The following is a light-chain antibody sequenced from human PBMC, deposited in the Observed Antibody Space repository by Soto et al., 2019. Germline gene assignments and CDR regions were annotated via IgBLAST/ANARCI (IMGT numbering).Light chain of an antibody. CDR2: GAS. Sequence: EIVLTQSPGPLSLSPGERATLSCKSSQSFSSTFLAWYQQKPGQAPRLLIHGASTRAPGFPARFSGSGSGTDFTLTISSLQSEDVAVYYCQQYDNWPWTLGQGTKVDI. CDR1: QSFSSTF. J-gene: IGKJ1*01. V-gene: IGKV3-20*01. CDR3: QQYDNWPWT.